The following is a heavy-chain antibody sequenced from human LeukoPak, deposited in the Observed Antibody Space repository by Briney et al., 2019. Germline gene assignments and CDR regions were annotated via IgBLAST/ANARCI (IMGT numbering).Heavy chain of an antibody. Sequence: ASVKVSCKASGYTFTSYDINWVRQATGQGLEWMGWMNPNSGNTGYAQKFQGRVTMTRNTCISTAYMELSSLRSEDTAVYYCARARYYDILTGLYYFDYWGQGTLVTVSS. D-gene: IGHD3-9*01. CDR1: GYTFTSYD. CDR3: ARARYYDILTGLYYFDY. CDR2: MNPNSGNT. J-gene: IGHJ4*02. V-gene: IGHV1-8*01.